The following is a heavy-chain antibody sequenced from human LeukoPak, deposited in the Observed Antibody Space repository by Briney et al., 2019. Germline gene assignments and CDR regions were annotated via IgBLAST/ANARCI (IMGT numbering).Heavy chain of an antibody. V-gene: IGHV1-46*01. CDR2: INPSGNST. Sequence: ASVKVSCKASGYSFTSHYMHWVRQAPGQGLEWLGLINPSGNSTLYAQKFQGRVTMTRDMSTTTDYMELSSLRSEDTAVYYCARLVAVAGAYSFDYWGQGTLVTVSS. CDR1: GYSFTSHY. J-gene: IGHJ4*02. D-gene: IGHD6-19*01. CDR3: ARLVAVAGAYSFDY.